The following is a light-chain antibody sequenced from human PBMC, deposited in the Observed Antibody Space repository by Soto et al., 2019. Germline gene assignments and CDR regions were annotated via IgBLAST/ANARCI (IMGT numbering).Light chain of an antibody. CDR2: SDN. CDR1: GSTIVRHN. CDR3: VAWDDTLSGHV. J-gene: IGLJ1*01. V-gene: IGLV1-47*01. Sequence: QSVLAQPPSASRTPGQRVTISCSGNGSTIVRHNVYWYQHLPGTASYLLIHSDNQRPLGVPYRFSGSRSVTSASLAISVLRSEDEVDYYCVAWDDTLSGHVFGTGTKVTVL.